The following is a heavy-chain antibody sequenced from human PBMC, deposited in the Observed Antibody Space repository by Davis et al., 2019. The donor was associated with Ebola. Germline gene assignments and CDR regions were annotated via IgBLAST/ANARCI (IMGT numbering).Heavy chain of an antibody. CDR1: GFTVSSNY. D-gene: IGHD3-10*01. CDR3: ARDSMVDGYYFDY. V-gene: IGHV3-66*01. J-gene: IGHJ4*02. CDR2: IYSGGST. Sequence: GESLKISCAASGFTVSSNYMSWVRQAPGKGLEWVSVIYSGGSTYYADSVKGRFTISRDNSKNTLYLQMNSLRAEDTAVYYCARDSMVDGYYFDYWGQGTLVTVSS.